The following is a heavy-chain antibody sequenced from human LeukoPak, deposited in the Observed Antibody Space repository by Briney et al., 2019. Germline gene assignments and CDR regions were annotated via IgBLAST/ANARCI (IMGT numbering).Heavy chain of an antibody. CDR3: ARASGALATMLKRFDY. J-gene: IGHJ4*02. D-gene: IGHD5-12*01. Sequence: PGRSLRLSCAASGFTFSSYAMHWVRQAPGKGLEWVAVISYDGSNKYYADSVKGRFTISRDNSKNTLYLQMNSLRAEDTAVYYCARASGALATMLKRFDYWGQGTLVTVSS. CDR2: ISYDGSNK. CDR1: GFTFSSYA. V-gene: IGHV3-30-3*01.